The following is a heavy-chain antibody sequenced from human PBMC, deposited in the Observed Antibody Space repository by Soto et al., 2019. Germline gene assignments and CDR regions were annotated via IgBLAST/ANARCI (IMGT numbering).Heavy chain of an antibody. Sequence: QVQLVESGGGVVQPGRSLRLSCAASGFTFSSYGMHWVRQAPGKGLEWVAVIWYDGSNKYYADSVKGRFTISRDNSKNTLYLQMNSLRAEDTAVYYCARDRAYYDFWSGYPPRAYYYYGMDVWGQGTTVTVSS. V-gene: IGHV3-33*01. J-gene: IGHJ6*02. CDR1: GFTFSSYG. CDR3: ARDRAYYDFWSGYPPRAYYYYGMDV. CDR2: IWYDGSNK. D-gene: IGHD3-3*01.